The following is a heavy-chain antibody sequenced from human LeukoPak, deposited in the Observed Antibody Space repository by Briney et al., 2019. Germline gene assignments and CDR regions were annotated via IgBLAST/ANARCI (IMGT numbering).Heavy chain of an antibody. V-gene: IGHV3-33*06. D-gene: IGHD3-10*01. J-gene: IGHJ4*02. Sequence: EGSLRLSCAASRFTFSTYARHWVRQAPGKGPEWMAVIWYDGSNKYYADSVKGRFTISRDNSQSTLYLQMNSLRAEDTAVYYCAKEIEARGTFDFWGQGTLVTVSS. CDR3: AKEIEARGTFDF. CDR1: RFTFSTYA. CDR2: IWYDGSNK.